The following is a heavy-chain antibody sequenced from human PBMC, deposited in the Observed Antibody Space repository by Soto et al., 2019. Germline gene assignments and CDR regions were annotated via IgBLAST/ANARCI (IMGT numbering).Heavy chain of an antibody. CDR3: AAGIGSIGWYWLDT. J-gene: IGHJ5*02. CDR1: GFTFKTSA. CDR2: XVXXXGXT. Sequence: SVKVSCNASGFTFKTSAVQLVRQARGQRLEWIXWXVXXXGXTXXXKXXQXRVTITRDMSTSTAYMEVRSLTYDDTAVYYCAAGIGSIGWYWLDTWGQGTQVTVSS. D-gene: IGHD6-19*01. V-gene: IGHV1-58*01.